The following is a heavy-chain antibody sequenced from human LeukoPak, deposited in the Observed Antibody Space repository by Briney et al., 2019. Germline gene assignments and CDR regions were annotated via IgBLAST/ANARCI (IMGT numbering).Heavy chain of an antibody. J-gene: IGHJ3*02. CDR1: GGSLSSYY. V-gene: IGHV4-59*01. D-gene: IGHD5-18*01. CDR2: IYYSGST. Sequence: PSETLSLTCTVSGGSLSSYYWSWIRQPPGKGLEWIGYIYYSGSTNYNPSLKSRVTISVDTSKNQFSLKLSSVTGADTAVYYCARDEGYSGAAQAFDIWGQGTMVIVSS. CDR3: ARDEGYSGAAQAFDI.